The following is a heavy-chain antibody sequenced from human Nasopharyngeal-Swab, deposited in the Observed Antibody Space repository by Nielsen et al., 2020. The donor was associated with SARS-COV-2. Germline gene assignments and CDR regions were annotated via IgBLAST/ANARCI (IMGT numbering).Heavy chain of an antibody. V-gene: IGHV4-34*01. J-gene: IGHJ4*02. CDR3: ARGGIAARPDYFDY. CDR1: GGSFSGYY. Sequence: SETLSLTCAVYGGSFSGYYWSWIRQPPGKGLEWIGEINHSGSTNYNPSLKSRVTISVDTSKNQFSLKLSSVTAADTAVYYCARGGIAARPDYFDYWGRGTLVTVSS. CDR2: INHSGST. D-gene: IGHD6-6*01.